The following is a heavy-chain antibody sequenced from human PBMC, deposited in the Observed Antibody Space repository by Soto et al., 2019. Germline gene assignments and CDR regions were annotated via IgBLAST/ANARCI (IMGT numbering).Heavy chain of an antibody. D-gene: IGHD1-26*01. Sequence: PSETLSLTCTVSGSSISSYYWSWIRLPPGKGRECIGYIYYSGSTNYTPSLKSRVTISVDKSKNQFCLKLSSVTAADSAVYHCARDRAGIMGFDAFDIWGQGTRVTVSS. CDR1: GSSISSYY. CDR3: ARDRAGIMGFDAFDI. V-gene: IGHV4-59*12. J-gene: IGHJ3*02. CDR2: IYYSGST.